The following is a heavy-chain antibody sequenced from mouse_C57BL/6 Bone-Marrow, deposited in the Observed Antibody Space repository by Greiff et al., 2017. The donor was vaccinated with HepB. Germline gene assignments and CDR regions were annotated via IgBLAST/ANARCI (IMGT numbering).Heavy chain of an antibody. D-gene: IGHD2-4*01. CDR2: IDPEDGDT. CDR3: TTFYYDYDSPHWYLDV. CDR1: GFNIKDYY. V-gene: IGHV14-1*01. Sequence: VQLQQSGAELVRLGASVKLSCTASGFNIKDYYMHWVKQRPEQGLEWIGRIDPEDGDTEYAPKFQGKATMTADTSANTAYLQLSSLTSEDTAVYYCTTFYYDYDSPHWYLDVWGTGTTVTVSS. J-gene: IGHJ1*03.